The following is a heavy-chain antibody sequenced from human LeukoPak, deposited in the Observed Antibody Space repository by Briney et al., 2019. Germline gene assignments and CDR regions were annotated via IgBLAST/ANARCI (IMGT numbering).Heavy chain of an antibody. CDR3: ARDGISCSGGHCYFAS. Sequence: GGSLRLSCATSGFIFGNYWMHWVRQAPGKGLVLVSRINNDGSSTTYADSVKGRFTISRDNARNTLYLQMNSLRAEDTAVYYCARDGISCSGGHCYFASWGQGTLVTVSS. D-gene: IGHD2-15*01. J-gene: IGHJ4*02. CDR1: GFIFGNYW. CDR2: INNDGSST. V-gene: IGHV3-74*01.